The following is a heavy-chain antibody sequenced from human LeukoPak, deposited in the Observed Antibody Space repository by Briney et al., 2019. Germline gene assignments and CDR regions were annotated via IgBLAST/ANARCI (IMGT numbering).Heavy chain of an antibody. V-gene: IGHV4-39*07. CDR1: GSSISSSSYY. CDR3: AGRVWGSFRDY. Sequence: SSETLSLTCTVSGSSISSSSYYWGWIRQPPGKGLEWIGSIYYSGSTYYNPSLKSRVTISVDTSKNQFSLKLSSVTAADTAVYYCAGRVWGSFRDYWGQGTLVTVSS. J-gene: IGHJ4*02. CDR2: IYYSGST. D-gene: IGHD3-16*01.